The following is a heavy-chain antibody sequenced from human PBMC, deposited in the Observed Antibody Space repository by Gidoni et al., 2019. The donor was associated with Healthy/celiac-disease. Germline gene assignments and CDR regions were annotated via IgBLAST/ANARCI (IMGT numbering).Heavy chain of an antibody. CDR1: GFTFSSYS. CDR2: ISSSSSYI. D-gene: IGHD6-19*01. V-gene: IGHV3-21*01. CDR3: ARDRGSGWYAFDY. Sequence: EVQLVESGGGLVKPGGSLRLSCAASGFTFSSYSMNWVRQAPGKGLEWVSSISSSSSYIYYADSVKGRFTISRDNAKNSLYLQMNSLRAEDTAVYYCARDRGSGWYAFDYWGQGTLVTVSS. J-gene: IGHJ4*02.